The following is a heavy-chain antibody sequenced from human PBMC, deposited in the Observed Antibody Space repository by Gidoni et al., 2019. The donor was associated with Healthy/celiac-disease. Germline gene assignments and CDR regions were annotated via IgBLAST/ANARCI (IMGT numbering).Heavy chain of an antibody. CDR1: VGSFSGYS. J-gene: IGHJ4*02. V-gene: IGHV4-34*01. CDR3: ARGPRGTPYY. CDR2: INHSGST. D-gene: IGHD1-1*01. Sequence: QVQLQQWGAGLLKPSETLSLTCSVYVGSFSGYSWLWIRQPPGKGLEWIGEINHSGSTNYNPSRKSRVNISVDTSKNKFSLKLSAVTAADTDVYYCARGPRGTPYYWGQGTLVTVSA.